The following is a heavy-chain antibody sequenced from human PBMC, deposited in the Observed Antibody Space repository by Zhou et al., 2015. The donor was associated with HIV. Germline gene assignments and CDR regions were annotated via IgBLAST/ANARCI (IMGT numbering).Heavy chain of an antibody. CDR1: GFAFGDYF. CDR2: ISSSGSTM. J-gene: IGHJ1*01. V-gene: IGHV3-11*01. CDR3: VKDRYSSGWGFFQH. D-gene: IGHD6-19*01. Sequence: QVQLVESGGGLVKPGGSLRLSCAASGFAFGDYFMTWIRQTPGKGLEWISYISSSGSTMFYADSVKGRFTISRDNAKNSLYLQMNSLRPEDTALYYCVKDRYSSGWGFFQHWGQGTLVTVSS.